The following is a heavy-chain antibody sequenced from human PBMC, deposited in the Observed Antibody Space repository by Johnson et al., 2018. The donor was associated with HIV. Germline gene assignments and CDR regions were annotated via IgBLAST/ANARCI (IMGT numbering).Heavy chain of an antibody. CDR1: GFTFSSYA. V-gene: IGHV3-33*06. Sequence: QVQLVESGGGVVQPGRSLRLSCAASGFTFSSYAMHWVRQAPGKGLEWVAIIYYDGTNKYYADSVKGRFTISRDNSKNTLSLQMNSLRVEDTAVYYCAKVLGYSSSSRDASDIWGQGTMVTVSS. CDR3: AKVLGYSSSSRDASDI. CDR2: IYYDGTNK. J-gene: IGHJ3*02. D-gene: IGHD6-6*01.